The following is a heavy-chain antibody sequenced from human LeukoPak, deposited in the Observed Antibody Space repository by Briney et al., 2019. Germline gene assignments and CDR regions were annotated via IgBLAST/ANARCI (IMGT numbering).Heavy chain of an antibody. D-gene: IGHD3-3*01. Sequence: PGGSLRLSCAASGFTFSSYSMNWVRQAPGKGLEWVSSISSSSSYIYYADSVKGRFTISRDNAKNSLYLQMNSLRAEDTAVYYCASAPRYDFWSGFTDYFDSWGQGTLVTVSS. J-gene: IGHJ4*02. CDR3: ASAPRYDFWSGFTDYFDS. V-gene: IGHV3-21*01. CDR1: GFTFSSYS. CDR2: ISSSSSYI.